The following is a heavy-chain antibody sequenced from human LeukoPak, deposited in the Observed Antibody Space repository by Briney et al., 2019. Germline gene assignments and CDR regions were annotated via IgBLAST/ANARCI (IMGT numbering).Heavy chain of an antibody. CDR1: GYSFSNYW. CDR3: ARQEQSSGWWDFDY. Sequence: GESLKISCKGSGYSFSNYWIGWVRQMPGKGLEWMGIFYPLDSDTRYRPSFQGQVTISADRSINTAYLQWSSLKASDTAMYYCARQEQSSGWWDFDYWGQGTLVTVSS. V-gene: IGHV5-51*01. CDR2: FYPLDSDT. D-gene: IGHD6-19*01. J-gene: IGHJ4*02.